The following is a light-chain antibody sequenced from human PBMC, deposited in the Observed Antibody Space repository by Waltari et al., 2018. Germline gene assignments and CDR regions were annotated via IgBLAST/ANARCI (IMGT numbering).Light chain of an antibody. J-gene: IGKJ1*01. Sequence: DIQMTQSPSTLSASVGDRVTTSCRASQSVNGWLAWYQQIPGKAPKVLIYKTSRLQSGVPSRFSGSGSGTEFTLTISCLQPDDFATYYCQQYYTFPKTFGQGTKV. V-gene: IGKV1-5*03. CDR2: KTS. CDR3: QQYYTFPKT. CDR1: QSVNGW.